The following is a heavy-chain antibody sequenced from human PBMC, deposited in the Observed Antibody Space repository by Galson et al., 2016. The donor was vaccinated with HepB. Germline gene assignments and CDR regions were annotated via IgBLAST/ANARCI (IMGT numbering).Heavy chain of an antibody. CDR3: ARDLRSSRWHYFDY. V-gene: IGHV1-69*13. J-gene: IGHJ4*02. D-gene: IGHD6-19*01. Sequence: VKVSCKASGGTFSSYAISWVRQAPGQGLEWMGGIIPIFGTANYAQKLQGRVTITADESTSTAYMELSSLRSEDTAVYYCARDLRSSRWHYFDYWGQGTLVTVSS. CDR2: IIPIFGTA. CDR1: GGTFSSYA.